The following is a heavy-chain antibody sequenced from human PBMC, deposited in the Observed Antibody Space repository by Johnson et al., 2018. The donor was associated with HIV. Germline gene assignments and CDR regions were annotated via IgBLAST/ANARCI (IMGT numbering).Heavy chain of an antibody. CDR1: GFTFSNFA. Sequence: QVQLVESGGGVVQPGRSLRLSCAASGFTFSNFAMHWVRQAPGKGLEWVTFTSFDESNKYYADSVKGRFTISRDNSKNTLYLQMNRLRCDDTAGYYCAKPPSMGADAFDMWGQGTMVTVSS. V-gene: IGHV3-30-3*02. J-gene: IGHJ3*02. CDR3: AKPPSMGADAFDM. D-gene: IGHD3-16*01. CDR2: TSFDESNK.